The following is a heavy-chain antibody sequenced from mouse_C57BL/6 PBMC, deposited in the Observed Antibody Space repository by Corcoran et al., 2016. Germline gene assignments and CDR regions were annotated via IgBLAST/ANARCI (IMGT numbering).Heavy chain of an antibody. J-gene: IGHJ4*01. CDR2: INPNNGVT. D-gene: IGHD1-1*01. Sequence: EVQMQQSGPELVKTGASVKISCKASGYTFTEYYMNWVKQRHGKRLEWIGDINPNNGVTSYKQKFKGKATLTVDKSSSTAYMELRSLTSDDSAVYYCARGVYGSAGDARDYWGQGTSVTVSS. V-gene: IGHV1-26*01. CDR1: GYTFTEYY. CDR3: ARGVYGSAGDARDY.